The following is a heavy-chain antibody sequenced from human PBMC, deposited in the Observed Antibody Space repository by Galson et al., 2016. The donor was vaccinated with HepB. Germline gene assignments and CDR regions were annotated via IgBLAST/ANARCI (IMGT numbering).Heavy chain of an antibody. CDR2: INFRGEST. CDR3: ARGADDYHSSGYAFEF. Sequence: SLRLSCAASGFTFGNHDMNWVRQAPGKGLEWVSNINFRGESTSYADSVKGRFTISRDNGKNSLYLQMTSLRAEDTAVYYCARGADDYHSSGYAFEFGGQGTLVTVSS. CDR1: GFTFGNHD. D-gene: IGHD3-22*01. J-gene: IGHJ4*02. V-gene: IGHV3-23*01.